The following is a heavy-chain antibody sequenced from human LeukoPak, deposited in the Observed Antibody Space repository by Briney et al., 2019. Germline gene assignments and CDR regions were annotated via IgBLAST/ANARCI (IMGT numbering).Heavy chain of an antibody. J-gene: IGHJ4*02. Sequence: GGSLRLSCAASGFTFSDYYMNWIRQTPGKGLEWVSYISPSGSNTYYADSVKGGFTISRDNAKNSLYLQMNSLRAEDTAVYYCAREATISSWGQGTLVTVSS. D-gene: IGHD3-3*01. CDR2: ISPSGSNT. CDR3: AREATISS. V-gene: IGHV3-11*01. CDR1: GFTFSDYY.